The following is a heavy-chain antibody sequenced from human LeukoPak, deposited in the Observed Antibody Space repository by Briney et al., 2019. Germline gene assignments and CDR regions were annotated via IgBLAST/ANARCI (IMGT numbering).Heavy chain of an antibody. CDR2: KKQDGSEK. D-gene: IGHD3-22*01. J-gene: IGHJ3*02. CDR1: GFTFSSYW. V-gene: IGHV3-7*01. CDR3: ARDWLWYYYDSSGSQRADAFDI. Sequence: GGALRLSYAASGFTFSSYWMSWVRQAPGKGLEWVPNKKQDGSEKYYVDSVKGRFTISRDNAKNSLYLQMNSLRAEDTAVYYCARDWLWYYYDSSGSQRADAFDIWGQGTMVTVSS.